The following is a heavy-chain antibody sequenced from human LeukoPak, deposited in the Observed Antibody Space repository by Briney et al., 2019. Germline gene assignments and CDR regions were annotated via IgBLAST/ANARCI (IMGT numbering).Heavy chain of an antibody. V-gene: IGHV1-2*02. D-gene: IGHD2-2*01. Sequence: ASVKVSCKSSGYTFTGYYMHWVRQAPGQGLEWMGWINPNSGGTNYAQKFQGRVTMTRDTSITTAYMELSRLTSEDTAVYYCARGYQLPHYYYYYMDVWGKGTTVTVSS. J-gene: IGHJ6*03. CDR3: ARGYQLPHYYYYYMDV. CDR2: INPNSGGT. CDR1: GYTFTGYY.